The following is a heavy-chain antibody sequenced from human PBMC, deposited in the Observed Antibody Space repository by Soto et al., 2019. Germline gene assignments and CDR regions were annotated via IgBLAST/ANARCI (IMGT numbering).Heavy chain of an antibody. V-gene: IGHV3-30*18. J-gene: IGHJ5*02. CDR1: GFTFSSYG. CDR3: AKTIAVAVDWFDP. Sequence: GGSLRLSCAASGFTFSSYGMHWVRQAPGKGLEWVAVISYDGSNKYYADSVKGRFTISRDNSKNTLYLQMNSLRAEDTAVYYCAKTIAVAVDWFDPWGQGTLVTVSS. D-gene: IGHD6-19*01. CDR2: ISYDGSNK.